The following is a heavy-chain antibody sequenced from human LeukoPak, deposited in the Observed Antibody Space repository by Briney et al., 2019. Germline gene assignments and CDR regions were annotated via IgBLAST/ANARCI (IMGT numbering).Heavy chain of an antibody. V-gene: IGHV1-69*04. D-gene: IGHD6-13*01. CDR2: IIPILGIA. CDR3: ARAADGYNLYFDY. J-gene: IGHJ4*02. Sequence: PGASVKVSCKASGGTFSSYAISWVRQAPGQGLEWMGRIIPILGIANYAQKFQGRVTITADKSTSTAYMELSSLRSEDTAVYYCARAADGYNLYFDYWGQGTLVTVSS. CDR1: GGTFSSYA.